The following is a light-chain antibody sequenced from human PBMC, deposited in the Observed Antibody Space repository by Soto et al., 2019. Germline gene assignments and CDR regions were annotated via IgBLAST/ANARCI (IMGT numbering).Light chain of an antibody. CDR2: GAS. V-gene: IGKV3-20*01. CDR1: QSVSSNY. CDR3: QQYGSLSWT. J-gene: IGKJ1*01. Sequence: DIVLTQSPGTLSLSPGQRATLSCRASQSVSSNYLAWYQQRPGQAPRLLIYGASTRATGIPDRFSGSGSGTAFTLTISRLEPEDFAVYYCQQYGSLSWTFGQGTKVEIK.